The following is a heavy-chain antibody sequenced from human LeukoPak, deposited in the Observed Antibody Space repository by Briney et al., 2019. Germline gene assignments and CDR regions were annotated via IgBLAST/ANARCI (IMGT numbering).Heavy chain of an antibody. CDR1: GFTFSSYA. CDR2: ISGSGGST. Sequence: PGGSLRLSCAASGFTFSSYAMSWVRQAPGKGLEWVSAISGSGGSTYYADSVKGRFTISRDKSKNMVHLQMNSLRAEDTALYYCAKDGGIGQFDHWGQGTLVTVSS. V-gene: IGHV3-23*01. J-gene: IGHJ4*02. CDR3: AKDGGIGQFDH. D-gene: IGHD6-13*01.